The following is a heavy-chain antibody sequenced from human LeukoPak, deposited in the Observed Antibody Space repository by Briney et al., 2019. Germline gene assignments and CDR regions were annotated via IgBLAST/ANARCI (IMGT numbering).Heavy chain of an antibody. CDR2: IKQDGSEK. J-gene: IGHJ4*02. Sequence: GGSLRLSCAASGFTFSSYWMSWVRQAPGKGLEWVANIKQDGSEKYYVDSVKGRFTISRDNVKSSLYLQMNSLRAEDTAVYYCARITMVRGVIMDYWGQGTLVTVSS. V-gene: IGHV3-7*03. CDR3: ARITMVRGVIMDY. CDR1: GFTFSSYW. D-gene: IGHD3-10*01.